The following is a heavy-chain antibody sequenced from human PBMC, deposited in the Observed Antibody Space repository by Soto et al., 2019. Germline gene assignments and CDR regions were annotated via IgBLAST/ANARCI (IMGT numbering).Heavy chain of an antibody. CDR3: ARTVDPVLYYFDY. CDR2: ISYDGSNK. D-gene: IGHD4-4*01. Sequence: QVQLVESGGGVVQPGRSLRLSCAASGFTFSSYAMHWVRQAPGKGLEWVAVISYDGSNKYYADSVKGRFTISRDNSKNTLYLQMNSLRAEDTAVYYCARTVDPVLYYFDYWGQGTLVTVSS. V-gene: IGHV3-30-3*01. J-gene: IGHJ4*02. CDR1: GFTFSSYA.